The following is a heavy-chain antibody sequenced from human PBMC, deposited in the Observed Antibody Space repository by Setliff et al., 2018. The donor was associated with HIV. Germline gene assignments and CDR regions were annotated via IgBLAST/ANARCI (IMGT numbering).Heavy chain of an antibody. Sequence: PSETLSLTCTVSGGSISSSNYYWGWIRQPPGKGLEWIGSIYYSGSTNYNPSLKSRVTISVDTSKNQFSLKLRSVTAADTAVYYCARASDLNYYGMDVWGQGTTVTVSS. CDR1: GGSISSSNYY. CDR2: IYYSGST. V-gene: IGHV4-39*07. J-gene: IGHJ6*02. CDR3: ARASDLNYYGMDV.